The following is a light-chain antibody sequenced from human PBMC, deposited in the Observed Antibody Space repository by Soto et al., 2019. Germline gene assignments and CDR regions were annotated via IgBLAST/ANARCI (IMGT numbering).Light chain of an antibody. CDR3: QQYNTSPST. CDR2: DIS. CDR1: QSFGGW. Sequence: DIQMTQSPSTLSASVGDTVTITGRASQSFGGWLAGYQQKPGQAPKLLIYDISTLEYGVPSRFSGSGSGTEFTLTISSLQPDDFATYYCQQYNTSPSTFGQGTKVDIK. J-gene: IGKJ2*02. V-gene: IGKV1-5*01.